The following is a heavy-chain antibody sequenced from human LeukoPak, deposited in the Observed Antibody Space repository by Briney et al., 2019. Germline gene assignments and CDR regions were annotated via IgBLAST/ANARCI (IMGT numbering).Heavy chain of an antibody. Sequence: GGSLRLSCAASGFTVSSNYMSWVRQAPGRGLEWVSVIYSGGSTYYADSVKGRFTISRHNSKNTLYLQMNSLRAEDTAVYYCARDAPTGAFDYWGQGTLVTVSS. V-gene: IGHV3-53*04. D-gene: IGHD2-8*02. CDR2: IYSGGST. CDR1: GFTVSSNY. CDR3: ARDAPTGAFDY. J-gene: IGHJ4*02.